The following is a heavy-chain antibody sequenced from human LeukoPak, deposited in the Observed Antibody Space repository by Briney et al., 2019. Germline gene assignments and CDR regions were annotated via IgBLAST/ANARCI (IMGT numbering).Heavy chain of an antibody. J-gene: IGHJ4*02. Sequence: PGGSLRLSCAASGFTFDDYAMHWVRQAPGKGLEWVSGISWNSGSIGYADSVKGRLTISRDNAKNSLYLQMNSLRAEDTALYYCAKGRYSSSSGYFDYWGQGTLVTVSS. CDR1: GFTFDDYA. D-gene: IGHD6-13*01. CDR2: ISWNSGSI. CDR3: AKGRYSSSSGYFDY. V-gene: IGHV3-9*01.